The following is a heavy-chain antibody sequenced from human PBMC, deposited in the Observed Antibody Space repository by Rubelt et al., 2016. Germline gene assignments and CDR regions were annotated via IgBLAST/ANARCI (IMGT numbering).Heavy chain of an antibody. CDR3: ARDHSSGWYLEGFFDY. Sequence: QVQLQESGPGLVKPSETLSLTCTVSGYSISSGYYWGWIRQPPGKGLEWIGGIYHSGSTYYNPSLKSRVTISVAPSKNQFSLKLSSVTAADTAVYYCARDHSSGWYLEGFFDYWGQGTLVTVSS. D-gene: IGHD6-19*01. CDR1: GYSISSGYY. J-gene: IGHJ4*02. CDR2: IYHSGST. V-gene: IGHV4-38-2*02.